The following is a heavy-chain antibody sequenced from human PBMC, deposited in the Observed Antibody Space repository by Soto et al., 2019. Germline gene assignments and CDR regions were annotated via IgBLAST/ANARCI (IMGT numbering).Heavy chain of an antibody. CDR2: IRSKANSYAT. J-gene: IGHJ6*03. CDR1: GFTFSGSA. Sequence: GGSLRLSCAASGFTFSGSAMHWVRQASGKGLEWVGRIRSKANSYATAYAASVKGRFTISRDDSKNTAYLQMNSLKTEDTAVYYCTSSLPVAGSYYYYMDVWGKGTTVTVSS. D-gene: IGHD6-19*01. CDR3: TSSLPVAGSYYYYMDV. V-gene: IGHV3-73*01.